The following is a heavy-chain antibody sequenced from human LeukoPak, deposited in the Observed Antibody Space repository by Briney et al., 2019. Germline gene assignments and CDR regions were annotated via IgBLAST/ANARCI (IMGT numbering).Heavy chain of an antibody. CDR1: GYTFTSYG. J-gene: IGHJ6*03. V-gene: IGHV1-18*01. CDR2: ISAYNGNT. CDR3: ARGRRFGGFYYYYMDV. Sequence: ASVKVPCKASGYTFTSYGISWVRQAPGQGLEWMGWISAYNGNTNYAQKLQGRVTMTTDTSTSTAYMELSSLRSEDTAVYYCARGRRFGGFYYYYMDVWGKGTTVTISS. D-gene: IGHD3-16*01.